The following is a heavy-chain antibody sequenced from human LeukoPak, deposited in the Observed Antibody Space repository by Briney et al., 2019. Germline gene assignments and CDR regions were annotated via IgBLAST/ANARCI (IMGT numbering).Heavy chain of an antibody. CDR1: GYSISSGYY. J-gene: IGHJ5*02. CDR3: ARNYYDSSDYFDP. D-gene: IGHD3-22*01. Sequence: SETLSLTCTVSGYSISSGYYWGWIRQPPGKGLEWIGSIYHSGSTYYNPSLKSRVTISVDTSKNQFSLKLNSVTAADTAVYYCARNYYDSSDYFDPWGQGALVTVSS. V-gene: IGHV4-38-2*02. CDR2: IYHSGST.